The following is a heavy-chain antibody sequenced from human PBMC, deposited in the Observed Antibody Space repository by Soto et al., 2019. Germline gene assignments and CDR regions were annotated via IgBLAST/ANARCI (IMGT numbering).Heavy chain of an antibody. V-gene: IGHV1-2*02. CDR1: GYTFSGYY. CDR3: ARDVVAGRYYYGMDV. D-gene: IGHD6-19*01. J-gene: IGHJ6*02. CDR2: INPNSGDT. Sequence: ASVKVSCKASGYTFSGYYMQWVRQAPGQGLEWMGWINPNSGDTNYAQKFQGRVTMTRDTSISTAYMELSRLTSADTAVYWCARDVVAGRYYYGMDVWGQGTTVTSP.